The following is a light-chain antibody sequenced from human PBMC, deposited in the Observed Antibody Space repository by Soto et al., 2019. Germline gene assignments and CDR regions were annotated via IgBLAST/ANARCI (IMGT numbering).Light chain of an antibody. CDR1: QGIGNF. J-gene: IGKJ1*01. Sequence: DIQMTQSPSSVSASVGDRFTISCRASQGIGNFLAWYHQTPGKAPRLLIHGASSLSREIPSRFSGGGTGTHFTLTISGLQPEDLATYFCLQTSTFPRTFGQGTKV. V-gene: IGKV1-12*01. CDR2: GAS. CDR3: LQTSTFPRT.